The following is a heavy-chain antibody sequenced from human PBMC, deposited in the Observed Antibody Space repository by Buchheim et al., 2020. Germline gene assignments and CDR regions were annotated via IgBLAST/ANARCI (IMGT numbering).Heavy chain of an antibody. J-gene: IGHJ4*02. Sequence: QVQLQESGPGLVKPSATLSLTCAVSGGSFSSSTWWSLVRKPPGRGLERIGEIYHCGITNYTPSFQSRVTISVDKSKTQFSLKLNSVTAADTAVYYCARVNSGSDYFDYWGQGTL. V-gene: IGHV4-4*02. CDR3: ARVNSGSDYFDY. CDR2: IYHCGIT. D-gene: IGHD1-26*01. CDR1: GGSFSSSTW.